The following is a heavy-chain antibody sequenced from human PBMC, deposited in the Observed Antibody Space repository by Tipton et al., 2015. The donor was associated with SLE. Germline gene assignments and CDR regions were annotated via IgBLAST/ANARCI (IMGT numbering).Heavy chain of an antibody. CDR3: ASMNSEYFDY. CDR1: GGSISSYY. D-gene: IGHD4-23*01. J-gene: IGHJ4*02. V-gene: IGHV4-59*12. Sequence: TLSLTCNVSGGSISSYYWNWIRQPPGKGLEWIGYIYYSGSTKYNPSLKSRVSISVDTSKNQFSLKLSSVTAADTAVYYCASMNSEYFDYWGQGTLVTVSS. CDR2: IYYSGST.